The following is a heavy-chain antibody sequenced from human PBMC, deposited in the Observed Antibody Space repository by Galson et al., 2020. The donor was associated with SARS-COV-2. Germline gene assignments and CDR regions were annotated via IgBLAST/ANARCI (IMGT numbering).Heavy chain of an antibody. CDR1: GFTFSSYE. V-gene: IGHV3-48*03. D-gene: IGHD2-2*01. CDR2: ISSSGHTI. J-gene: IGHJ3*02. Sequence: TGGSLRLSCAASGFTFSSYEINWVRQAPGKGLEWVSYISSSGHTIYYADSVKGRFTISRDNAKNSLYLQMNSLRAEDTAVYYCARGYCINTSCQFRGMPFDIWGQGTILTVSS. CDR3: ARGYCINTSCQFRGMPFDI.